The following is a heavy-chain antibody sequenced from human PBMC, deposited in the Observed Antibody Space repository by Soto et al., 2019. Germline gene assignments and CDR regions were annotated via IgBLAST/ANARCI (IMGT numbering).Heavy chain of an antibody. CDR1: GFTFSSYW. D-gene: IGHD1-26*01. CDR2: IKQDGSEK. J-gene: IGHJ4*02. CDR3: AREGEWELLVPGDY. V-gene: IGHV3-7*01. Sequence: EVQLVESGGGLVQPGGSLRLSCAASGFTFSSYWMSWVRQAPGKGLEWVANIKQDGSEKYYVDSVKGRFTISRDNAKNSLYLQMNSLRAEDTAVYYCAREGEWELLVPGDYWGQGTLVTVSS.